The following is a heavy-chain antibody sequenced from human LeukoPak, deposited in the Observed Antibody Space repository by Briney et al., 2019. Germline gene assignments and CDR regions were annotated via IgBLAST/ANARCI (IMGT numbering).Heavy chain of an antibody. CDR2: INHSGST. V-gene: IGHV4-34*01. CDR3: ARDSPDVTGAYYYYGMDV. J-gene: IGHJ6*04. CDR1: GGSFSGYY. Sequence: SETLSLTCAVYGGSFSGYYWSWIRQPPGKGLEWIGEINHSGSTNYNPSLKSRVTISVDTSKNQFSLKLSSVTAADTAVYYCARDSPDVTGAYYYYGMDVWGKGTTVTVFS. D-gene: IGHD1-14*01.